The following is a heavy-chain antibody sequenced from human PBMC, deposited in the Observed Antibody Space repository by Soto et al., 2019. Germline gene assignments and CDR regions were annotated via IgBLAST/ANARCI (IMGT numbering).Heavy chain of an antibody. CDR1: GDSVSSNSGA. V-gene: IGHV6-1*01. CDR3: VGQYRDSQNYSGLDV. J-gene: IGHJ6*02. CDR2: TYYRSHWYN. Sequence: SQTLSLTCAISGDSVSSNSGAWNWIRQSPSRGLEWLGRTYYRSHWYNDFAVSVKSRVTIDPDTSKNQFSLQLNSVTPEDTAVYYCVGQYRDSQNYSGLDVWGQGTTVTVSS. D-gene: IGHD6-6*01.